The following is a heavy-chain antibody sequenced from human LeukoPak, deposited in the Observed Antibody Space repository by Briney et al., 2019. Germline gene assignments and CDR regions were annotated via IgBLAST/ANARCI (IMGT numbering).Heavy chain of an antibody. CDR3: ATPNRIAAAGSGLGGFDY. CDR1: GGSISSGGYY. Sequence: PSETLSLTCTVSGGSISSGGYYWSWIRQPPGKGLEWIGYIYHSGSTYYNPSLKSRVTISVDTSKNQFSLKLSSVTAADTAVYYCATPNRIAAAGSGLGGFDYWGQGTLVTVSS. J-gene: IGHJ4*02. D-gene: IGHD6-13*01. V-gene: IGHV4-30-2*01. CDR2: IYHSGST.